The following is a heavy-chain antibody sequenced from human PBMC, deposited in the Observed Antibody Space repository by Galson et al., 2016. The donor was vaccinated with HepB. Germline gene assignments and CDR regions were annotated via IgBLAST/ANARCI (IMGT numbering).Heavy chain of an antibody. Sequence: SLRLSCAASGFTFDGCVMHWVRQAPGKGLEWVSCITYTGYKIGYTDSVKGRFTISRDNAKNSLYLQMNSLRAEDTALYYCVKDRARHTFSRRSLFVGFDGWGQGTTVTVSS. CDR2: ITYTGYKI. D-gene: IGHD2/OR15-2a*01. V-gene: IGHV3-9*01. CDR3: VKDRARHTFSRRSLFVGFDG. J-gene: IGHJ6*02. CDR1: GFTFDGCV.